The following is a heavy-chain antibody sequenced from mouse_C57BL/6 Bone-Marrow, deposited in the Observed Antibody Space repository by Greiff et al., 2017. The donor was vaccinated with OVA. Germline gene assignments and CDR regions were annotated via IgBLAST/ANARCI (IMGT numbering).Heavy chain of an antibody. D-gene: IGHD2-3*01. CDR1: GFTIKNTY. V-gene: IGHV14-3*01. CDR2: INPANGNT. Sequence: VQLKQSVAELVRPGASVKLSCTASGFTIKNTYMHWVKQRPEQGLEWIGRINPANGNTKYAPKFKGKATITADKSSNTAYMQLSSLTSEDTAIYYVAIYDGYFVDCDVWGTGTTVTVSA. CDR3: AIYDGYFVDCDV. J-gene: IGHJ1*03.